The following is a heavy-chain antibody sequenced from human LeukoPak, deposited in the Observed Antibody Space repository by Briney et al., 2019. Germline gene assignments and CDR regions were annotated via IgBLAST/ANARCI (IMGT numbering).Heavy chain of an antibody. J-gene: IGHJ4*02. D-gene: IGHD3-10*01. CDR1: GYTFTSYD. CDR2: MNPNSGNT. V-gene: IGHV1-8*01. Sequence: ASVKVSCKASGYTFTSYDINWVRQAPGQGLEWMGWMNPNSGNTGYAQKFQGRVTMTRNTSISTAYMELSSLRSEDTAVYYCARSLITMVRGAIGYWGQGTLVTVSS. CDR3: ARSLITMVRGAIGY.